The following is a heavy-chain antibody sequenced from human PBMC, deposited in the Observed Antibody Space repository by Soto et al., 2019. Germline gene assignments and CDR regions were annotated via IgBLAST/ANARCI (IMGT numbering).Heavy chain of an antibody. CDR3: ARDSGWYEVLDAFDI. CDR1: GFTFSSYA. CDR2: ISYDGSNK. D-gene: IGHD6-19*01. Sequence: QVQLVESGGGVVQPGRSLRLSCAASGFTFSSYAMHWVRQAPGKGLEWVAVISYDGSNKYYADSVKGRFTISRDNSKNTLYLQMNSLRAEDTAVYYCARDSGWYEVLDAFDIWDQGTMVTVSS. V-gene: IGHV3-30-3*01. J-gene: IGHJ3*02.